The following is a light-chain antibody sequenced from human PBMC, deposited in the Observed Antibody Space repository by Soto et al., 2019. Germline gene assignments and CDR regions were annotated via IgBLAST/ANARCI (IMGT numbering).Light chain of an antibody. J-gene: IGLJ2*01. CDR1: SSDVGGYNY. CDR3: SSYTSISTPYVV. CDR2: DVS. V-gene: IGLV2-14*01. Sequence: QSALTQPASVPGSPGQSITISCTGTSSDVGGYNYVSWYQQHPGKDPKLMIYDVSNRPSGVSNRFSGSKSGNTASLTISGLQAEDEADYYCSSYTSISTPYVVFGGGTQLTV.